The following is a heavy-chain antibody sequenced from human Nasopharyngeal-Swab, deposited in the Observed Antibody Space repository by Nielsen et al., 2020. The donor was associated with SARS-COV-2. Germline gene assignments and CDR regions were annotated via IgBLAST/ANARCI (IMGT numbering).Heavy chain of an antibody. V-gene: IGHV3-11*01. CDR3: AREIWSGSFLDY. D-gene: IGHD1-26*01. J-gene: IGHJ4*02. Sequence: GESLKISCAASGFTFSDYYMSWIRQAPGKGLEWVSYISSSGSTIYYADSVKGRFTISRDNAKSSLYLQMNSLRAEDTAVYYCAREIWSGSFLDYWGQGTLVTVSS. CDR2: ISSSGSTI. CDR1: GFTFSDYY.